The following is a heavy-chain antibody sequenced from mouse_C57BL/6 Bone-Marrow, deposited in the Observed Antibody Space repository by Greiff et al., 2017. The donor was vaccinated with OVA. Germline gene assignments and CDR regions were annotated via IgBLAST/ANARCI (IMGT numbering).Heavy chain of an antibody. D-gene: IGHD2-4*01. CDR3: ARVGYEYDRAWFAY. CDR2: INPSNGGT. CDR1: GYTFTSYW. J-gene: IGHJ3*01. Sequence: VQLQQPGTELVKPGASVKLSCKASGYTFTSYWMHWVKQRPGQGLEWIGNINPSNGGTNYNEKFKSKATLTVDKSSSTAYMQLSSLTSEDSAVYDCARVGYEYDRAWFAYWGQGTLVTVSA. V-gene: IGHV1-53*01.